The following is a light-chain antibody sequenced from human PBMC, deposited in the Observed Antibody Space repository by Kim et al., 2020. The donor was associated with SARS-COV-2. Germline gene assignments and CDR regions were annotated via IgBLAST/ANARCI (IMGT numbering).Light chain of an antibody. CDR1: KLGDRF. CDR3: QAWDTKV. Sequence: SVSVSPGQTATITCSGDKLGDRFVSWYQQKSGQSPVLVIYQDSKRPSGIPERFSASNPANTATLTISGTQAMDEADYYCQAWDTKVFGTGTKVTVL. J-gene: IGLJ1*01. CDR2: QDS. V-gene: IGLV3-1*01.